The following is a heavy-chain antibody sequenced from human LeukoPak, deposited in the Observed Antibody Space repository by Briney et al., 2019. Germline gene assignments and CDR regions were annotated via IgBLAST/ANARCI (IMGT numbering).Heavy chain of an antibody. D-gene: IGHD3-9*01. Sequence: GGSLRLSCAASGFSFSSYAMSWVRQAPGKGLEWVSSLSVSGDSTYYADSVKGRFTISRDNSKNTLYLQMNSLRAEDTAVYYCAKEVLRYFDWPTPDYWGQGTLVTVSS. J-gene: IGHJ4*02. CDR3: AKEVLRYFDWPTPDY. CDR2: LSVSGDST. CDR1: GFSFSSYA. V-gene: IGHV3-23*01.